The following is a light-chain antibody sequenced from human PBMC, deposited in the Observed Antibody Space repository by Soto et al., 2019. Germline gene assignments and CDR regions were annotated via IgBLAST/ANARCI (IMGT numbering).Light chain of an antibody. CDR2: DVS. CDR1: SSDVGSYNL. CDR3: CSYTSGSTYV. Sequence: SALTQPASVSGSPGQSITISCTGTSSDVGSYNLVTWYQHNPGKAPKLLIYDVSKWPSGVSNRFSGSKSGNTASLTIFGLQAEDEADYYCCSYTSGSTYVFGTGTKVTVL. J-gene: IGLJ1*01. V-gene: IGLV2-23*02.